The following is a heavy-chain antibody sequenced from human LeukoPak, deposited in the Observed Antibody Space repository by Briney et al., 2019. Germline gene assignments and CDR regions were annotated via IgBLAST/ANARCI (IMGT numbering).Heavy chain of an antibody. V-gene: IGHV3-74*01. D-gene: IGHD1-26*01. J-gene: IGHJ4*02. CDR1: GFTFSSYW. CDR2: INSDGSST. CDR3: ARVGSSGSYFYYFDY. Sequence: PGGSLRLSCAASGFTFSSYWMHWVRQPPGKGLVWVSRINSDGSSTTYADSVKGRFTISRDNAKNTLYLQMNSLRAEDTAVYYCARVGSSGSYFYYFDYWGQGTLVTVSS.